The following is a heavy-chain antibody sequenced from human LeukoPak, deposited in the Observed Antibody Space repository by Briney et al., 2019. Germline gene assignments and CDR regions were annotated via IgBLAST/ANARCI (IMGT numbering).Heavy chain of an antibody. CDR3: AKGVGFYYDILTGYFDY. D-gene: IGHD3-9*01. CDR1: GFTFDDYA. Sequence: QPGRSLRLSCAASGFTFDDYAMHWVRQAPGKGLEWVSGISWNSGSIGYADSVKGRFTISRDNAKNSLYLQMNSLRAEDMALYYCAKGVGFYYDILTGYFDYWGQGALVTVSS. CDR2: ISWNSGSI. V-gene: IGHV3-9*03. J-gene: IGHJ4*02.